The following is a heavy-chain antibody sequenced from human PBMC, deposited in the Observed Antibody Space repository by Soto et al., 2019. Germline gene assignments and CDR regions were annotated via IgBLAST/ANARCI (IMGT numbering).Heavy chain of an antibody. V-gene: IGHV3-33*01. D-gene: IGHD4-17*01. CDR1: GFTFSSYG. CDR3: ARDASSTTDDYAGAAGSFDI. CDR2: IRCDGSNK. J-gene: IGHJ3*02. Sequence: QVQLVESGGGVVQPGRSLRLSCAASGFTFSSYGMHWVRQAPGKGLEWVAVIRCDGSNKYYADSVKGRFTISRDNSKNALYLQMNSLRAEDTAVYYCARDASSTTDDYAGAAGSFDIWGQGTMVTVSS.